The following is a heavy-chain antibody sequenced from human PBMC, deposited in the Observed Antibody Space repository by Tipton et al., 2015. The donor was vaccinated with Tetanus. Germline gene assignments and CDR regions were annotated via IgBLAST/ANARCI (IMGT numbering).Heavy chain of an antibody. CDR3: ARDMWAAAGSFYYYGMDV. V-gene: IGHV4-59*01. D-gene: IGHD6-13*01. Sequence: TLSLTCTVSGGSISSYYWSWIRQPPGKGLEWIGYIYYSGSTNYNPSLKSRVTISVDTSKNQFSLKLSSVTAADTAAYYCARDMWAAAGSFYYYGMDVWGKGTTLTVSS. CDR2: IYYSGST. J-gene: IGHJ6*04. CDR1: GGSISSYY.